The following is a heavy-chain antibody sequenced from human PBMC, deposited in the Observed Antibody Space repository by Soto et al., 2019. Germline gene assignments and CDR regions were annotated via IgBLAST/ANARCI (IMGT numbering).Heavy chain of an antibody. J-gene: IGHJ4*02. Sequence: QVQLQQSGPGLVKPSQTLSLTCAISGASVSSNSAAWNWLRQSPSRGLEWLGRTYYRSKWYNDYAVSVKSRITINPDTSKNQCTRQLNSVTPEDTAVYYCARGIGSWYAPPPFDYWGQGTLVTVSS. CDR1: GASVSSNSAA. CDR2: TYYRSKWYN. D-gene: IGHD6-13*01. V-gene: IGHV6-1*01. CDR3: ARGIGSWYAPPPFDY.